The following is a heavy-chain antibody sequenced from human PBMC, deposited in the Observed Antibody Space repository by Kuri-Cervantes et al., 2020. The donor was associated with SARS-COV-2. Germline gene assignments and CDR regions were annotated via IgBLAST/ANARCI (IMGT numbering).Heavy chain of an antibody. CDR1: GVSVSHGTYS. CDR3: ARHSPGFLEWLSWFDP. V-gene: IGHV4-61*09. Sequence: SQTLSLTCAVSGVSVSHGTYSWSWIRQPAGKGLEWIGHLDTSGTTTYNPSLKSRVTISLDTSKNQFSLKLSSVTAADTAVYYCARHSPGFLEWLSWFDPWGQGTLVTVSS. CDR2: LDTSGTT. J-gene: IGHJ5*02. D-gene: IGHD3-3*01.